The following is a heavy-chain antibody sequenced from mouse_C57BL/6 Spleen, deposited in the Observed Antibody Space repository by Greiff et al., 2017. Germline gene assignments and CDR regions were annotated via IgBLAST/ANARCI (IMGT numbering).Heavy chain of an antibody. V-gene: IGHV1-50*01. CDR1: GYTFTSYW. CDR2: IDPSDSYT. D-gene: IGHD2-4*01. J-gene: IGHJ4*01. CDR3: AGRFYYDPYYYALDY. Sequence: VQLQQPGAELVKPGASVKLSCKASGYTFTSYWMPWVKQRPGQGLEWIGEIDPSDSYTNYNQKFKGKATMTVDTSSSTAYMQLSSLTSEDSAVYYCAGRFYYDPYYYALDYWGQGTTVTVSS.